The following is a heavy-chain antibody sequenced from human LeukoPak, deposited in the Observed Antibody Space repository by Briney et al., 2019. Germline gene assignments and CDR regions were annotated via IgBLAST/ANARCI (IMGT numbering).Heavy chain of an antibody. Sequence: SETLSLTCDVSGGSTSGYFWSWIRQPPGKGPEWIGEFNHSGSTKYIPSLKSRLTISVDTSKNQFSLKLTSVTAADTAVYYCARVDGFGESPLDAFDVWGQGTMVTVSS. V-gene: IGHV4-34*01. CDR2: FNHSGST. D-gene: IGHD3-10*01. CDR1: GGSTSGYF. CDR3: ARVDGFGESPLDAFDV. J-gene: IGHJ3*01.